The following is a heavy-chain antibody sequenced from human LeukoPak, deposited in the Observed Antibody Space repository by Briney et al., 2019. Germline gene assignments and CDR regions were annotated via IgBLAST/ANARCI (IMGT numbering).Heavy chain of an antibody. CDR3: ARGTVTTSMKAFDI. CDR2: MYYSGSG. V-gene: IGHV4-59*08. CDR1: GFTFSSYA. J-gene: IGHJ3*02. D-gene: IGHD4-17*01. Sequence: GSLRLSCAASGFTFSSYAMSWVRQAPGEGLEWIAYMYYSGSGNYNPSLKSRVTMSIDTSKSQFSLKLSSVTAADTAVYYCARGTVTTSMKAFDIWGQGTMVTVSS.